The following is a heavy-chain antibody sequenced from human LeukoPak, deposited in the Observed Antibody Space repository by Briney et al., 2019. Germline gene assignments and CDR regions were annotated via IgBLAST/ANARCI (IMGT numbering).Heavy chain of an antibody. V-gene: IGHV1-8*01. J-gene: IGHJ5*02. CDR1: GYTFSNYD. Sequence: AAVKVSCKASGYTFSNYDINWLRQAAGQGLEWMGWMNPSSGKTGYVQKFQDRVTMTRHTTINTAYMYLSSLPSNDTDVYYFARGPSSSSMTWHYWFDPWGQGTLVTVSS. CDR3: ARGPSSSSMTWHYWFDP. D-gene: IGHD2-2*01. CDR2: MNPSSGKT.